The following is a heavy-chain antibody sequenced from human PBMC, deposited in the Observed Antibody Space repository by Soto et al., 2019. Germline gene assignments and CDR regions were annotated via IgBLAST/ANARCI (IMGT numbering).Heavy chain of an antibody. D-gene: IGHD4-4*01. CDR1: GASISSSHW. CDR2: IYHSGST. V-gene: IGHV4-4*02. J-gene: IGHJ2*01. CDR3: VRKDYSDWFFDL. Sequence: QVQLQESGPGLVKPSGTLSLTCAVSGASISSSHWWSWVRQPPGKGLEWIGEIYHSGSTYYNASHKSRVAISLDKSKTQFSLTLRSVTAADTAVYYCVRKDYSDWFFDLWGRGTLVTVSS.